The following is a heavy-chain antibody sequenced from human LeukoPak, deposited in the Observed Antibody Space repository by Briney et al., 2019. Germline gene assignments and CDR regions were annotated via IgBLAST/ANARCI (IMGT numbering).Heavy chain of an antibody. CDR1: GFTFSSYW. J-gene: IGHJ4*02. Sequence: GGSLRLSCAASGFTFSSYWMSWVRQAPGKGLEWVANIKQDGSEKYYVDSVRGRFTISRDNAKNSLYLQMNGLRAEDTAVYYCARAWFGESLFDYWGQGTLVTVSS. CDR3: ARAWFGESLFDY. V-gene: IGHV3-7*04. CDR2: IKQDGSEK. D-gene: IGHD3-10*01.